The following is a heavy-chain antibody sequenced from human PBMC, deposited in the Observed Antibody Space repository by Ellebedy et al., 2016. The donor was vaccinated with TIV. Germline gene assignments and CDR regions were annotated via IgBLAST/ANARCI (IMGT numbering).Heavy chain of an antibody. CDR2: IYYSGST. D-gene: IGHD1-26*01. V-gene: IGHV4-34*01. Sequence: SETLSLXXAVYGGSFSGYYWGWIRQPPGKGLEWIATIYYSGSTYYNPSLKSRVTISVDTSKNQFSLKLSSVTAADTAVYYCARDRGGSYYGYYYYGMDVWGQGTTVTVSS. CDR3: ARDRGGSYYGYYYYGMDV. J-gene: IGHJ6*02. CDR1: GGSFSGYY.